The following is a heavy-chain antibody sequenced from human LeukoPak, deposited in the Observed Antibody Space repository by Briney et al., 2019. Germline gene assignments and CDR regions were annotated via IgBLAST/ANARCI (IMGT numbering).Heavy chain of an antibody. CDR3: ARVGYRLDAFDI. J-gene: IGHJ3*02. D-gene: IGHD5-18*01. Sequence: GGSLRLSCAASGFTFSSYWMHWVRQAPGKGLVWVSRINSDGSSTSYADSMKGRFTISRDNAKNTLYLQMNSLRAEDTAVYYCARVGYRLDAFDIWGQGTMVTVSS. CDR2: INSDGSST. V-gene: IGHV3-74*01. CDR1: GFTFSSYW.